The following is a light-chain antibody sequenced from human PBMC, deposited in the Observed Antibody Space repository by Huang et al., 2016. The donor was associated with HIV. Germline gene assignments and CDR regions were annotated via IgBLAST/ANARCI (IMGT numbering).Light chain of an antibody. CDR1: QNIENY. CDR2: AAS. J-gene: IGKJ1*01. CDR3: QQGST. Sequence: DIQITQSPSSLAASVGDRVTITCRASQNIENYLSWYQQKPGKAPKLLIYAASNLQRVVPDRVSARGSETHFVLSINGLQPEDSATYFCQQGSTFGPGTKV. V-gene: IGKV1-39*01.